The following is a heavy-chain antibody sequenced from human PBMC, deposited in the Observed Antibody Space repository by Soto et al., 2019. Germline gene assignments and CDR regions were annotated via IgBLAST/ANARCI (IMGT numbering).Heavy chain of an antibody. Sequence: GGSLRLSCTASGFTFGDYAMSWFRQAPGKGLEWVGFIRSKAYGGTTEYAASVKGRFTISKDDSKSIAYLQMNSLKTEDTAVYYCTRRTSSSWYESIDYWGQGTLVTVS. CDR3: TRRTSSSWYESIDY. CDR1: GFTFGDYA. V-gene: IGHV3-49*03. CDR2: IRSKAYGGTT. D-gene: IGHD6-13*01. J-gene: IGHJ4*02.